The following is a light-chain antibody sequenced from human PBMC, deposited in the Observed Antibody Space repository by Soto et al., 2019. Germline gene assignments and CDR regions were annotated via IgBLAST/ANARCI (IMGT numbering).Light chain of an antibody. J-gene: IGKJ4*01. CDR1: QSLLHTNGYNC. V-gene: IGKV2-28*01. CDR2: LGS. CDR3: MQALQKPFT. Sequence: DIVMTQSPLSLPVTPGEPASISCRSSQSLLHTNGYNCLDWYLQKPGQSPQLLIYLGSNRASGVPDRFSGSGSGTDFTLKISRVEAEDVGVYYCMQALQKPFTFGGGTKVDIK.